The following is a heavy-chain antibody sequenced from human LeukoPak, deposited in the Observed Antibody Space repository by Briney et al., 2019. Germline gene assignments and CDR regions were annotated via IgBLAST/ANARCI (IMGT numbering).Heavy chain of an antibody. J-gene: IGHJ4*02. Sequence: GGSLRLSCAASGFTFDDYTMHWVRQAPGKGLEWVCLITWDGGSTYYADSVKGRFTISRDNSKNSLYLQMNSLRTEDTALYYCAKGKNTGSYLSHVDYWGQGTLVTVSS. CDR1: GFTFDDYT. CDR2: ITWDGGST. D-gene: IGHD3-10*01. CDR3: AKGKNTGSYLSHVDY. V-gene: IGHV3-43*01.